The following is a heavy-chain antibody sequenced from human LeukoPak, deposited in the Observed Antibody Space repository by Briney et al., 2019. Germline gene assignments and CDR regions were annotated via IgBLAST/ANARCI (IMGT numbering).Heavy chain of an antibody. CDR2: IYHTGST. J-gene: IGHJ3*01. D-gene: IGHD3-9*01. V-gene: IGHV4-4*02. CDR1: GDSISSRNW. CDR3: ARGMWFDILFSAFDV. Sequence: SETLSLTCSVSGDSISSRNWWTWVRQTPEKGLEWIGEIYHTGSTNYNPSVESRVTISIDKSKNQFSLILNSVTAADTALYYCARGMWFDILFSAFDVWGQGTMVSVSS.